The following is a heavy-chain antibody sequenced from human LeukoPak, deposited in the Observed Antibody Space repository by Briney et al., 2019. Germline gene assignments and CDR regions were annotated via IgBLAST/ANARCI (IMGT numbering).Heavy chain of an antibody. CDR2: IHNSGST. Sequence: SETLSLTCTVSGGPISSHYWSWIRQPPGKGLEWIGYIHNSGSTNYSPSLKSRVTISLDTSNNQLSLKLSSVTAADTAVYYCASGVASWGQGTLVTVSS. J-gene: IGHJ4*02. D-gene: IGHD5-12*01. CDR1: GGPISSHY. V-gene: IGHV4-59*11. CDR3: ASGVAS.